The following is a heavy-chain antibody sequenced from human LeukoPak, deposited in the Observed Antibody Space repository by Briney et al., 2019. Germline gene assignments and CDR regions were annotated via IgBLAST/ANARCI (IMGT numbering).Heavy chain of an antibody. V-gene: IGHV1-69*13. J-gene: IGHJ6*02. CDR2: IIPIFGTA. CDR3: ARDRSDYGMDV. CDR1: GYTFTSYG. Sequence: SVKVSCKASGYTFTSYGISWVRQAPGQGLEWMGGIIPIFGTANYAQKFQGRVTITADESTSTAYMELSSLRSEDTAVYYCARDRSDYGMDVWGQGTTVTVSS. D-gene: IGHD3-3*01.